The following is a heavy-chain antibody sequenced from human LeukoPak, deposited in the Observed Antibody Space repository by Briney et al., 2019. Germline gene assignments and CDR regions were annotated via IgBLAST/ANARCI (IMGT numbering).Heavy chain of an antibody. D-gene: IGHD3-22*01. J-gene: IGHJ4*02. Sequence: SETLSLTCTVSGGSISSGDYYWSWIRQPAGKGLEWIGRIYTSGSTNYNPSLKSRVTISVDTSKNQFSLKLSSVTAADTAVYYCARSPPITMIVVGDYFDYWGQGTLVTVSS. CDR1: GGSISSGDYY. CDR2: IYTSGST. CDR3: ARSPPITMIVVGDYFDY. V-gene: IGHV4-61*02.